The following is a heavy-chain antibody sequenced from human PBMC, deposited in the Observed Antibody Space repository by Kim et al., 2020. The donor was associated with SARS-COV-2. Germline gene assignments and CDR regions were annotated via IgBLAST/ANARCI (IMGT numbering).Heavy chain of an antibody. CDR2: ISSSSSYI. D-gene: IGHD2-2*01. CDR1: GFTFSSYS. J-gene: IGHJ6*02. Sequence: GGSLRLSCAASGFTFSSYSMNWVRQAPGKGLEWVSSISSSSSYIYYADSVKGRFTISRDNAKNSLYLQMNSLRAEDTAVYYCARVQARSEVPAALTPRYYYYGMDVWGQGTTVTVSS. CDR3: ARVQARSEVPAALTPRYYYYGMDV. V-gene: IGHV3-21*04.